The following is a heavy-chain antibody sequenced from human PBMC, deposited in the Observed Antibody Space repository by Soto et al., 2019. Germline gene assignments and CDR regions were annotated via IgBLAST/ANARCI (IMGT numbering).Heavy chain of an antibody. CDR1: GFIFSDHY. CDR3: ARPPYDSSGYYPN. D-gene: IGHD3-22*01. J-gene: IGHJ4*02. CDR2: IRNKANNYAA. V-gene: IGHV3-72*01. Sequence: PGGSLRLSCAASGFIFSDHYMDWVRQVPGKGLEWIARIRNKANNYAAHYAASVRGRFSISRDDSKNSLYLQMNSLKTEDTAVYYCARPPYDSSGYYPNWGQGTLVTVSS.